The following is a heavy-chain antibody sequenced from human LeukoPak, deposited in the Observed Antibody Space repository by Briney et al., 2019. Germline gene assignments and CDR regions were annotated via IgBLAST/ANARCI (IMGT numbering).Heavy chain of an antibody. J-gene: IGHJ4*02. V-gene: IGHV1-24*01. D-gene: IGHD6-19*01. CDR3: ATLAPTRYSSGWYLSRFDC. CDR2: FEPEDGET. CDR1: GYTFTGYG. Sequence: ASVKVSCKASGYTFTGYGISWVRQAPGQGLEWMGGFEPEDGETIYAQRFQGRVTTTEDTSTDTAYMELSSLRSEDTAMYYCATLAPTRYSSGWYLSRFDCWGQGTLVTVSS.